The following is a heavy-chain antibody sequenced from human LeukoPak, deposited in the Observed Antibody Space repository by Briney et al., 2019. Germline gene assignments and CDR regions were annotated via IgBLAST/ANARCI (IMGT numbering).Heavy chain of an antibody. Sequence: SETLSLTCTVSGGSISSSSYYWGWIRQPPGKGLEWIGSIYYSGSTYYNPSLKSRVTISVDTSKNQFSLKLSSVTAADTAVYYCARLGGFGELLNSGYYMDVWGKGTTVTISS. CDR1: GGSISSSSYY. J-gene: IGHJ6*03. CDR3: ARLGGFGELLNSGYYMDV. V-gene: IGHV4-39*01. CDR2: IYYSGST. D-gene: IGHD3-10*01.